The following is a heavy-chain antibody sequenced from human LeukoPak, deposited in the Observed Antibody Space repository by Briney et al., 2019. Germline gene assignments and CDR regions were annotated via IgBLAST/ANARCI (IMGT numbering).Heavy chain of an antibody. J-gene: IGHJ4*02. CDR1: GYTFTSYD. CDR3: ARGSPEVLRYFDWLQTVYYVDY. D-gene: IGHD3-9*01. Sequence: ASVKLSCWAAGYTFTSYDINRVREATGPGLEWMGWMNLNSSNTGYAQQFQGRVTMTRNTSISTAYMGLSSLRSEDTAVYYCARGSPEVLRYFDWLQTVYYVDYWGQGTLVNVSS. CDR2: MNLNSSNT. V-gene: IGHV1-8*01.